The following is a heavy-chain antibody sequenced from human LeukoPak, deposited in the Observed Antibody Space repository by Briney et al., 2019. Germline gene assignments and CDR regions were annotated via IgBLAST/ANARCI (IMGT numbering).Heavy chain of an antibody. V-gene: IGHV3-7*05. D-gene: IGHD3-3*01. Sequence: GGSLSLSCAASGFTFSRNWMSWVRQAPGKGLEWVASIKQDGSEKFYVDSVKGRFNFSRDNAKNSLYLQMNSLRAEDTAVYYCARVQPWSYFDYWGQGTLVTVSS. CDR1: GFTFSRNW. J-gene: IGHJ4*02. CDR2: IKQDGSEK. CDR3: ARVQPWSYFDY.